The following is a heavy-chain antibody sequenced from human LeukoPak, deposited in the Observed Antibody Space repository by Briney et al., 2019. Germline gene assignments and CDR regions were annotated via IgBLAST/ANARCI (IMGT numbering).Heavy chain of an antibody. CDR3: ARARNYDFWSGYYSFDY. D-gene: IGHD3-3*01. CDR1: GGSISSGSYY. CDR2: IYTSGST. J-gene: IGHJ4*02. Sequence: SQTLSLTCTVSGGSISSGSYYWSWIRQPAGTELDWIGRIYTSGSTNYNPSLKSRVTISVDTSKNQFSLKLSSVTAADTAVYYCARARNYDFWSGYYSFDYWGQGTLVTVSS. V-gene: IGHV4-61*02.